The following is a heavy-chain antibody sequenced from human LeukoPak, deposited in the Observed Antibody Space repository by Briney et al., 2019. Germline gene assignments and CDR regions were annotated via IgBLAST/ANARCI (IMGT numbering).Heavy chain of an antibody. Sequence: PSETLSLTCSVSGGSISSYSWSWIRQPPGKGLEWIGYLYESGTTNYKASLKSRVTMSVDTSKNHFSLRLSSVTAADTAVYYCATQEHVPAALNAFDIWGQGTLVTVSS. CDR3: ATQEHVPAALNAFDI. V-gene: IGHV4-59*08. CDR2: LYESGTT. CDR1: GGSISSYS. D-gene: IGHD2-2*01. J-gene: IGHJ3*02.